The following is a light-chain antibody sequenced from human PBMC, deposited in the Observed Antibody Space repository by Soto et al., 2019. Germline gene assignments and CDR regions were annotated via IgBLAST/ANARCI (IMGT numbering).Light chain of an antibody. CDR3: QQFSSYPLT. V-gene: IGKV3-11*01. CDR1: QSVSSY. Sequence: EIVLTQSPATLSLSPGERATLSCRASQSVSSYLAWYQQKPGQAPRLLIYDASNRATGIPARFSGSGSGTDFTLTISRLEPEDFAVYYCQQFSSYPLTFGGGTRLEIK. J-gene: IGKJ5*01. CDR2: DAS.